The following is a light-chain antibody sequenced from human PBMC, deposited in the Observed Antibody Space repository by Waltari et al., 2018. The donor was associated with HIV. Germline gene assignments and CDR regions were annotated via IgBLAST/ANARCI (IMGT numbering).Light chain of an antibody. CDR3: QQYYSSPWN. V-gene: IGKV4-1*01. Sequence: DIVMTQSPDSLAVSLGERATINCTSSQSVLYSSNNRNHSAWYQQKPGQPPRLLIYWASTRESGVPDRFSGSGSGTDFTLTISSLQAEDVAVYYCQQYYSSPWNFGPGTKVDIK. CDR1: QSVLYSSNNRNH. J-gene: IGKJ3*01. CDR2: WAS.